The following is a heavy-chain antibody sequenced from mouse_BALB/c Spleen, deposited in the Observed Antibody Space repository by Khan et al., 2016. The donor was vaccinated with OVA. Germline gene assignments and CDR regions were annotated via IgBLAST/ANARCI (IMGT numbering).Heavy chain of an antibody. Sequence: QIQLVQSGPELKKPGETVKISCKASGYNFTNYGMNWVKQAPRKGLKWMGWINTYTGEPTYADDFKGRFAFSLETSASTAYLQINNLKNEDTATYFCASGGYWYFDVWGAGTTVTVSS. CDR1: GYNFTNYG. CDR2: INTYTGEP. CDR3: ASGGYWYFDV. D-gene: IGHD1-1*02. V-gene: IGHV9-3-1*01. J-gene: IGHJ1*01.